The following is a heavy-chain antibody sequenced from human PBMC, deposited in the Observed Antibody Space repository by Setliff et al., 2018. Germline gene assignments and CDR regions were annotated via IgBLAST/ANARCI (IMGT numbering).Heavy chain of an antibody. D-gene: IGHD4-17*01. CDR3: ARVPTPATVDDY. J-gene: IGHJ4*02. CDR2: INHLGTT. Sequence: SETLSLTCTVSGDSISSRTYYWTWIRQPPGKGLEWIGEINHLGTTNYNPSLKSRVTISVDTSKNQFSLKLRSVTAADTAVYYCARVPTPATVDDYWGQGTLVTVSS. V-gene: IGHV4-39*07. CDR1: GDSISSRTYY.